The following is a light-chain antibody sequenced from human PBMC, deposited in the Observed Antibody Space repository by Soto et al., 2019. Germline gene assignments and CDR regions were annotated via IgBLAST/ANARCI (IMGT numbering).Light chain of an antibody. CDR1: QDIRKD. Sequence: AIQMTQSPSSLSASVGDRVTITCRASQDIRKDIAWYQQKPGKAPQILIYGATTLQTGVAPRFSGSGSATESTLTISSLQPEDSAAYYCLQDYNYPFTFGQGTKVDIK. J-gene: IGKJ2*01. CDR3: LQDYNYPFT. V-gene: IGKV1-6*01. CDR2: GAT.